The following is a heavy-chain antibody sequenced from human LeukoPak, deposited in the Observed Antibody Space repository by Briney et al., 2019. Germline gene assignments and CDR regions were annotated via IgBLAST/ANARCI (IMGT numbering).Heavy chain of an antibody. J-gene: IGHJ4*02. CDR2: ISWNSGSI. Sequence: GGSLRLSCAASGFTFDDYAMHWVRQAPGKGLEWVSGISWNSGSIGYADSVKGRFTISRDNAKNSLYLQMNSLRAEDTALYYCAKDGGMATASPFDYWAREPWSPSPQ. CDR3: AKDGGMATASPFDY. CDR1: GFTFDDYA. D-gene: IGHD5-24*01. V-gene: IGHV3-9*01.